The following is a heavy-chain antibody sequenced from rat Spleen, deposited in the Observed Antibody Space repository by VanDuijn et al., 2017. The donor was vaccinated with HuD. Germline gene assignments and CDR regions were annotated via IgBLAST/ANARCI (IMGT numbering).Heavy chain of an antibody. CDR3: ARLTTVVRVLDA. Sequence: QVQLKESGPGLVQPSQTLSLTCTVSGFSLSSYGVIWVRQPPGKGLEWMGVIWGNGNTNYTSVFKSRLSISRDTSKSQLFLKMSSLQTDDTAIFFCARLTTVVRVLDAWGHGASVTVSS. V-gene: IGHV2-13*01. J-gene: IGHJ4*01. CDR1: GFSLSSYG. CDR2: IWGNGNT. D-gene: IGHD1-1*01.